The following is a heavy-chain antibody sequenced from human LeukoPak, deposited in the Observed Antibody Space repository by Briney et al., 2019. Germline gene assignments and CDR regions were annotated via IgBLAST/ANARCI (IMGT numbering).Heavy chain of an antibody. J-gene: IGHJ4*02. CDR2: IKQDGSEK. D-gene: IGHD3-22*01. V-gene: IGHV3-7*01. Sequence: GGSLRLSCAASGFTFSSYWMSWVRQAPGKGLEWVANIKQDGSEKYYVDSVKGRFTISRDNAKNSLYLQMNSLRAEDMAVYYCARGRNYYDSSGYFMLHWGQGTLVTVSS. CDR3: ARGRNYYDSSGYFMLH. CDR1: GFTFSSYW.